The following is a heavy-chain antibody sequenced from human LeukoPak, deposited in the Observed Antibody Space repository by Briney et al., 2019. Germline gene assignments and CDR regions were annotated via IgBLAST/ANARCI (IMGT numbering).Heavy chain of an antibody. D-gene: IGHD6-19*01. J-gene: IGHJ5*02. CDR2: IRGSGGST. CDR3: AKDHLRAVAGIDWFDP. V-gene: IGHV3-23*01. CDR1: GFTFSSYA. Sequence: GGSLRLSCAASGFTFSSYAMSWVRQAPGKGLEWVSAIRGSGGSTYYADSVKGRFTISRDNSKNTLYLQMNSLRAEDTAVYYCAKDHLRAVAGIDWFDPWGQGTLVTVSS.